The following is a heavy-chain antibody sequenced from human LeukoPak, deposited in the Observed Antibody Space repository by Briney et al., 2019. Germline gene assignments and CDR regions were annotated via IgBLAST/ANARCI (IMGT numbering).Heavy chain of an antibody. CDR3: ARATRGSRDYYFDY. J-gene: IGHJ4*02. D-gene: IGHD5-12*01. CDR1: RFSFSSYA. Sequence: GGSLRLSCAASRFSFSSYAMSWVRQAPGKGLEWVSYISSGSSAIYYADSVKGRFTISRDNAKNSLYLQMNSLRADDTAVYYCARATRGSRDYYFDYWGQGTLVTVSS. V-gene: IGHV3-48*04. CDR2: ISSGSSAI.